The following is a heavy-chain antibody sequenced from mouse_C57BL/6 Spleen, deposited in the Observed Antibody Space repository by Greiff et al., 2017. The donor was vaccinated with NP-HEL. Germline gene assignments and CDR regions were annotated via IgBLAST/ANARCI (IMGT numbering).Heavy chain of an antibody. J-gene: IGHJ4*01. CDR3: ARLEVTTAMDY. D-gene: IGHD2-2*01. Sequence: QVQLQQSGPELVKPGASVKISCKASGYAFSSSWMNWVKQRPGKGLEWIGRIYPGDGDTNYNGKYKGKATLTADKSSSTAYMQLSSLTSEDSAVYFCARLEVTTAMDYWGQGTSVTVSS. CDR1: GYAFSSSW. CDR2: IYPGDGDT. V-gene: IGHV1-82*01.